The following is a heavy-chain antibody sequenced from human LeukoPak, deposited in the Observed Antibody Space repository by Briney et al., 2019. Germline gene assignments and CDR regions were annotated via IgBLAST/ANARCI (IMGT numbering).Heavy chain of an antibody. CDR1: GGSISGSSFY. Sequence: SETLSLTCTVSGGSISGSSFYWGWIRQPPGKGLEWIGIIYYSVSTYYNPSLKSRVTISVDTSKNQFSPKLSSVTAADTAVYYCAREGHDYVWGSYLYYYYYMDVWGKGTTVTISS. CDR2: IYYSVST. CDR3: AREGHDYVWGSYLYYYYYMDV. J-gene: IGHJ6*03. D-gene: IGHD3-16*02. V-gene: IGHV4-39*02.